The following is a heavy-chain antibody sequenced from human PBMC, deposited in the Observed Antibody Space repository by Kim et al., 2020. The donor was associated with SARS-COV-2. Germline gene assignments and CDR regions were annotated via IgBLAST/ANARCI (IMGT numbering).Heavy chain of an antibody. CDR3: ARRAGWYGGDGNWFDP. J-gene: IGHJ5*02. D-gene: IGHD6-19*01. V-gene: IGHV5-51*01. Sequence: GESLKISCRGSGYSFTHYWNGWVRQMPGKGLEWMGVIYPGDSVITYSPSFQGQVTISADKSINTAYLQWSSLQASDTAIYYCARRAGWYGGDGNWFDPWGQGTLVTVSS. CDR2: IYPGDSVI. CDR1: GYSFTHYW.